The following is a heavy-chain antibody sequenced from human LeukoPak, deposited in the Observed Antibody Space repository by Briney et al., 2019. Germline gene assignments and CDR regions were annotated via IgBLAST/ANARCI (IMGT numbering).Heavy chain of an antibody. CDR3: ARDQSSSWTLDNWFDP. D-gene: IGHD6-13*01. CDR2: IYTSGST. CDR1: GGSISSYY. J-gene: IGHJ5*02. Sequence: SETLSLTCTISGGSISSYYWSWIRQPAGKGLEWIGRIYTSGSTNYNPSLKSRVTMSVDTSKNQFSLKLSSVTAADTAVYYCARDQSSSWTLDNWFDPWGQGTLVTVSS. V-gene: IGHV4-4*07.